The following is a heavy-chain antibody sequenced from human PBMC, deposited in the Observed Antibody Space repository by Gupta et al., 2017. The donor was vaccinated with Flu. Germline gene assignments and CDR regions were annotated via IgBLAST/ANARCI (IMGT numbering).Heavy chain of an antibody. Sequence: KGLEWVSAIIGSGQSTYYTDSVKGRFTISRDNSNNTLYLQMNSLRGEDTAVYYCAKDVTNWYDSTLYYDWFDPRGQGTLVTVSS. D-gene: IGHD3-22*01. J-gene: IGHJ5*02. CDR2: IIGSGQST. CDR3: AKDVTNWYDSTLYYDWFDP. V-gene: IGHV3-23*01.